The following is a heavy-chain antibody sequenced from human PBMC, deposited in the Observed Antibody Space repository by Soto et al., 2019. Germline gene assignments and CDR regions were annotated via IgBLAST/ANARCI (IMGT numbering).Heavy chain of an antibody. CDR2: FDPEDGRT. D-gene: IGHD5-18*01. Sequence: ASLKVSCKVSGYTLTELSRHWGRQAPGKGLEWMGGFDPEDGRTRYARKFEGRVTMTRDTSTTTIFMELSSLRFEDTAVYYCARGREYSFGYNYFDAWGPGTLVPV. V-gene: IGHV1-24*01. J-gene: IGHJ5*02. CDR1: GYTLTELS. CDR3: ARGREYSFGYNYFDA.